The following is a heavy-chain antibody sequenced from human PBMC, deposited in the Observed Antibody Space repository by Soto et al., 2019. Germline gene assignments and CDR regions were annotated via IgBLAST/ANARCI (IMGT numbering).Heavy chain of an antibody. D-gene: IGHD1-26*01. V-gene: IGHV3-23*01. CDR2: ISPSGGST. Sequence: GGSLRLSCAASGFTFSSYTMSWVRQAPGKGLEWVSTISPSGGSTYYADSVKGRFSISRDNSKNTLFLRLNSLRAEDTAVYYCAKAGARGYYFDSWGQGTLVTVSS. CDR3: AKAGARGYYFDS. J-gene: IGHJ4*02. CDR1: GFTFSSYT.